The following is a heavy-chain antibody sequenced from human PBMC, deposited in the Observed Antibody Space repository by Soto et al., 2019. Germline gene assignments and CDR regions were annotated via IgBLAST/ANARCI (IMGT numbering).Heavy chain of an antibody. CDR2: IIPILGIA. D-gene: IGHD3-22*01. V-gene: IGHV1-69*02. CDR1: GGTFSSYT. J-gene: IGHJ4*02. Sequence: GASVKVSCKASGGTFSSYTISWVRQAPGQGLEWMGRIIPILGIANYAQKFQGRVTITADKSTSTAYMELSSLRSEDTAVYYCARGAAYYYDSSGYYLDYWGQGTLVTVSS. CDR3: ARGAAYYYDSSGYYLDY.